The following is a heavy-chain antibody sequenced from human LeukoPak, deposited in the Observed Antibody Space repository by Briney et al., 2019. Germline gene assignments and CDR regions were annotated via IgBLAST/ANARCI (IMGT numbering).Heavy chain of an antibody. CDR1: GFTFSAYG. D-gene: IGHD4-17*01. Sequence: PGGSLRLSCEASGFTFSAYGMHWVRQAPGKGLEWVAVISYDGSNKYYADSVKGRFTISRDNSKNTLYLQMNSLRAEDTAVYYCAKDSYGDNNWFDPWGQGTLVTVSS. CDR2: ISYDGSNK. V-gene: IGHV3-30*18. CDR3: AKDSYGDNNWFDP. J-gene: IGHJ5*02.